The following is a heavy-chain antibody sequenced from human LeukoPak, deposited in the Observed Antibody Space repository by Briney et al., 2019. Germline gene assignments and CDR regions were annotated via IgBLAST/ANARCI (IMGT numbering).Heavy chain of an antibody. CDR3: ARGVVAAAGTGPYFDY. Sequence: SETLSLTCTVSGGSISSSSYYWGWIRQPPGKGLEWIGSIYYSGSTYYNPSLKSRVTISVDTSKNQFSLKLSSVTAADTAVYYCARGVVAAAGTGPYFDYWGQGTLVTVSS. D-gene: IGHD6-13*01. CDR2: IYYSGST. V-gene: IGHV4-39*07. J-gene: IGHJ4*02. CDR1: GGSISSSSYY.